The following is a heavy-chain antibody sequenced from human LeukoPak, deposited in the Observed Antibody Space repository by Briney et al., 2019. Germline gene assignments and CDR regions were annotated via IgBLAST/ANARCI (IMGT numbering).Heavy chain of an antibody. CDR1: GYTFTGYY. V-gene: IGHV1-2*02. CDR2: INPNSGGT. D-gene: IGHD3-3*01. J-gene: IGHJ4*02. Sequence: GASVKVSCKASGYTFTGYYMHWVRQAPGQGLEWMGWINPNSGGTNYAQKFQGRVTMTRDTSISTAYMELSRLRSDDTAVYYCARVLTIFGVVFDYWGQGTLVTVSS. CDR3: ARVLTIFGVVFDY.